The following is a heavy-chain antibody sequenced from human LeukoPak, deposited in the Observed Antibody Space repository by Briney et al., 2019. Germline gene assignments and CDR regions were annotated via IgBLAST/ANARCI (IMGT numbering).Heavy chain of an antibody. CDR2: INTDGSST. Sequence: PGGSLRLPCAASGFTFGGYWMHWLRQAPGKGPVWVARINTDGSSTAYAHSVKGRFTISRDNVKNTLYVQMNSLRADDTAFYYCARDNGGAFDYWGLGTLVTVSS. V-gene: IGHV3-74*03. D-gene: IGHD3-16*01. J-gene: IGHJ4*02. CDR1: GFTFGGYW. CDR3: ARDNGGAFDY.